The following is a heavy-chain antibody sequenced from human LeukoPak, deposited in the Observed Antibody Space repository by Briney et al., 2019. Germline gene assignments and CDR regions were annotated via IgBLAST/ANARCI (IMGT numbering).Heavy chain of an antibody. V-gene: IGHV3-23*01. CDR1: GFTFSDYY. J-gene: IGHJ4*02. D-gene: IGHD7-27*01. CDR3: AKLTGDSSD. Sequence: GGSLRLSCEASGFTFSDYYMSWIRQAPGRGLEWVSSIRGSGESTYYADSVEGRFTISRDNSKNMLYLQMNNLRAEDTAVYFCAKLTGDSSDWGQGTLVTVSS. CDR2: IRGSGEST.